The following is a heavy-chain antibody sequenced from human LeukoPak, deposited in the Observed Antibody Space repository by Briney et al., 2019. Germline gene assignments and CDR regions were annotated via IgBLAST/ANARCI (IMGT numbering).Heavy chain of an antibody. J-gene: IGHJ6*02. Sequence: PSETLSLTCTVSGGSISSYYWSWIRQPAGKGLEWVGRIYTSGSTNYNPSLKSRVTMSVDTSKNQFSLKLSSVTAADTAVYYCARDVGDYTNYYYGMDVWGQGTTVIVSS. CDR3: ARDVGDYTNYYYGMDV. D-gene: IGHD1-26*01. CDR2: IYTSGST. V-gene: IGHV4-4*07. CDR1: GGSISSYY.